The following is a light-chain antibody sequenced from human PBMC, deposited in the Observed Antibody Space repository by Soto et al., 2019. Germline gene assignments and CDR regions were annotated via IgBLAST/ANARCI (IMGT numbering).Light chain of an antibody. V-gene: IGKV3-11*01. CDR1: QSVSHF. Sequence: EIVLTQSPGTLSLSPGESATLSCRASQSVSHFLAWYQQKPGQAPRLLIYDTSSRATGIPGRFSGSGSGTDFTLTIDSLEPEDSAVYYCQQRTDWPTFGGGPKVEI. J-gene: IGKJ4*01. CDR3: QQRTDWPT. CDR2: DTS.